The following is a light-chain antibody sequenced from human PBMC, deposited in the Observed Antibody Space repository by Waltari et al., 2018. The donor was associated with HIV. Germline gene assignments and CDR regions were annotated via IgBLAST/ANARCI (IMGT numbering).Light chain of an antibody. CDR1: SSDIGAYNH. CDR3: SSYTASNTLWV. V-gene: IGLV2-14*03. CDR2: DVT. J-gene: IGLJ3*02. Sequence: QSALTQPASVSGSRGQSITMSCTGTSSDIGAYNHVSWFQQRPGKAPKLIIYDVTDRPSGVSKRFAGSKSGITASLTISGLLADDEGDYYCSSYTASNTLWVFGGGTKLTVL.